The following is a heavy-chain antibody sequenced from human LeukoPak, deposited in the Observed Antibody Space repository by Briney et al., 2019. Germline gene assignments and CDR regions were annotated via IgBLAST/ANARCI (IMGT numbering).Heavy chain of an antibody. CDR2: FDPEDGET. Sequence: ASVKVSCKVSGYTLTELSMHWVRQAPGKGLEWMGGFDPEDGETIYAQKFQGRVTMTEDTSTDTAYMELSSPRSEDTAVYYCATLVGAALAPDYYGMDVWGQGTTVTVSS. D-gene: IGHD1-26*01. CDR3: ATLVGAALAPDYYGMDV. CDR1: GYTLTELS. J-gene: IGHJ6*02. V-gene: IGHV1-24*01.